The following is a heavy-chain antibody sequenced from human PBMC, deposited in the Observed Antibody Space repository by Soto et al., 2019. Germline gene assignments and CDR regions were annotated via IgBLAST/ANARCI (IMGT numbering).Heavy chain of an antibody. CDR2: ISAYNGNT. J-gene: IGHJ6*02. D-gene: IGHD6-19*01. CDR1: GYTFTSYG. CDR3: AGHSSGWYHYYYYGMDV. V-gene: IGHV1-18*01. Sequence: QVPLVQSGAEVKKPGASVKVSCKASGYTFTSYGISWVRQAPGQGLEWMGWISAYNGNTNYAQKLQGRVTMTTDTSTSTAYMELRSLRSDDTAVYYCAGHSSGWYHYYYYGMDVWGQGTTVTVSS.